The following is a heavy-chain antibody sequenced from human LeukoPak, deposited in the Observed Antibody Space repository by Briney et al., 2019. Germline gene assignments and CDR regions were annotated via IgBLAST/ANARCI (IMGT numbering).Heavy chain of an antibody. D-gene: IGHD5-18*01. V-gene: IGHV4-38-2*02. CDR2: ISHSGST. Sequence: SETLSLTCTVSGYSISSTYWGWIRQPPGKGLEWIGSISHSGSTYYNPSLKSRVTISVDTSKNQFSLKLSSVTAADTAVYYCARVGYSYGETDYWGQGTLVTVSS. CDR3: ARVGYSYGETDY. CDR1: GYSISSTY. J-gene: IGHJ4*02.